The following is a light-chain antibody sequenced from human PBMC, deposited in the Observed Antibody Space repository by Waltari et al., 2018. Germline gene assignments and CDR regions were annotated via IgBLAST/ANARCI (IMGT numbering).Light chain of an antibody. CDR3: QHYESLPVT. J-gene: IGKJ1*01. CDR2: HAS. Sequence: SCRARQRIFKYLAWYQQKPGHAPRLLICHASSRAAGIPDRFSGSGSGTNFSLTISRLEPEDFAVYYCQHYESLPVTFGQGTKVEIK. CDR1: QRIFKY. V-gene: IGKV3-20*01.